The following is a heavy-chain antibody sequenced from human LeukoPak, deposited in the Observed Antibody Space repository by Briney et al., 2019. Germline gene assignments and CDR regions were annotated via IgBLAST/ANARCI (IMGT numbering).Heavy chain of an antibody. CDR2: IYSGGST. J-gene: IGHJ6*03. V-gene: IGHV3-66*04. D-gene: IGHD6-13*01. CDR1: GFTVSSNY. CDR3: ARHPRAAAGPYYYYYYMDV. Sequence: PGGSLRLSCAASGFTVSSNYMSWVRQAPGKGLEWVSVIYSGGSTYYADSVKGRFTISRDNPKNTLYLQMNSLRAEDTAVYYCARHPRAAAGPYYYYYYMDVWGKGTTVTISS.